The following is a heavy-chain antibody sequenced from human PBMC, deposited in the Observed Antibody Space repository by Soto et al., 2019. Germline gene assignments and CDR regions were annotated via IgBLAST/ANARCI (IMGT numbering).Heavy chain of an antibody. D-gene: IGHD1-1*01. CDR1: GYSFTTYW. J-gene: IGHJ6*01. CDR2: IYPGDSNS. V-gene: IGHV5-51*01. Sequence: PGESLKISCKGSGYSFTTYWIAWVRQMPGKGLEWMGIIYPGDSNSKYSPAFQGRVTISADKSISTAYLQWSNLKASDSAMYYCARRGCGNSAFEYYGMVVWGQGTKVTAPQ. CDR3: ARRGCGNSAFEYYGMVV.